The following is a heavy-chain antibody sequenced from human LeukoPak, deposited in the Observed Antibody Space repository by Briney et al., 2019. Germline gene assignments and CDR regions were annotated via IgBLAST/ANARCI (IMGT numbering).Heavy chain of an antibody. D-gene: IGHD3-3*01. CDR2: VFHSGHT. J-gene: IGHJ6*03. Sequence: SETLSLTCTVSGGSITNYYWAWIRQPPGKGLDWIGSVFHSGHTYYNPSLKSRVTISVDRSKTQFSLMLGSVTAADTAMYYCARANYDFWSRLDPHYYYMDIWGTGTAVTVSS. V-gene: IGHV4-39*01. CDR1: GGSITNYY. CDR3: ARANYDFWSRLDPHYYYMDI.